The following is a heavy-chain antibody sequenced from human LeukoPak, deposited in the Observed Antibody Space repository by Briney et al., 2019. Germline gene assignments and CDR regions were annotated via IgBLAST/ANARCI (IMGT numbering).Heavy chain of an antibody. J-gene: IGHJ4*02. CDR2: IYHSGST. D-gene: IGHD6-19*01. CDR1: GGSISSSNW. V-gene: IGHV4-4*02. Sequence: PSETLSLTCAVSGGSISSSNWWSWVRQPPGKGLEWIGEIYHSGSTYYNPSLKSRVTISVDKSKNQFSLKLSSVTAADTAVYYCARRGVSSGWTLDYWGQGTLVTVSS. CDR3: ARRGVSSGWTLDY.